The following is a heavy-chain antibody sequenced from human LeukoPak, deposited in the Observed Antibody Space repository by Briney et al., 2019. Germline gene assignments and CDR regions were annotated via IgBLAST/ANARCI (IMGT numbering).Heavy chain of an antibody. CDR2: IIPILGIA. D-gene: IGHD2-2*01. CDR1: GGTFSSYT. V-gene: IGHV1-69*02. CDR3: ARLNCSSTSCPMYFDY. Sequence: SVKVSCKASGGTFSSYTISWMRQAPGQGLEWIGRIIPILGIANYAQKFQGRVTITADKSTSTAYMELSSLRSEDTAVYYCARLNCSSTSCPMYFDYWGQGTLVTVSS. J-gene: IGHJ4*02.